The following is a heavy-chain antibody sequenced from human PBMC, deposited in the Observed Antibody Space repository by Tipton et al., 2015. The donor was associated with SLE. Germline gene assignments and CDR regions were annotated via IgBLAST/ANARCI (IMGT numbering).Heavy chain of an antibody. CDR2: IYYSGNI. J-gene: IGHJ4*02. V-gene: IGHV4-59*11. CDR3: ARGVRSLLYYFDY. Sequence: TLSLTCIVSGDSISGHYWGWIRQPPGKGLEWIGYIYYSGNINCNPSLKSRVTISVDTSKNQFSLKLSSVTAADTAVYYCARGVRSLLYYFDYWGQGTLVTVSS. D-gene: IGHD2-15*01. CDR1: GDSISGHY.